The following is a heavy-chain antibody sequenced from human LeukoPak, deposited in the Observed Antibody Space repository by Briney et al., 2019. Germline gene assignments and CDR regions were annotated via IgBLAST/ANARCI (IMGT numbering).Heavy chain of an antibody. CDR1: GFTFSSYS. CDR3: ARDPYSGNYGNYYYYYMDV. CDR2: ISSSSSYI. V-gene: IGHV3-21*06. D-gene: IGHD1-26*01. J-gene: IGHJ6*03. Sequence: KAGGSLRLSCAASGFTFSSYSMNWVRQAPGKGLEWVSSISSSSSYIYYADSVKGRFTISRDNAKNSLFLQMNNLSPDDTAVYFCARDPYSGNYGNYYYYYMDVWGKGTTVTISS.